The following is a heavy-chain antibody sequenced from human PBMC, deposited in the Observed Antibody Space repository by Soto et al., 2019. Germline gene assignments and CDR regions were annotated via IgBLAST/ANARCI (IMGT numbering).Heavy chain of an antibody. CDR3: AAGGYYGSGSFLFDY. CDR1: GGSISSYY. J-gene: IGHJ4*02. CDR2: ISYSGST. D-gene: IGHD3-10*01. V-gene: IGHV4-59*01. Sequence: TSETLSLTCTVSGGSISSYYWSWIRQPPGKGLEWIGYISYSGSTNYNPSLKSRVTISEDTSKNQFSLKLSSVTAADTAVYYCAAGGYYGSGSFLFDYWGQGTLVTVSS.